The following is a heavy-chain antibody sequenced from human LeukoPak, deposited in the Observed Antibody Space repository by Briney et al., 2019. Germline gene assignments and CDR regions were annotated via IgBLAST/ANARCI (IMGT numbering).Heavy chain of an antibody. Sequence: SETLSLTCIVPGGSISSYYWSWIRQRPGKGLERIGYIYYSGSTNYNPSLKSRVTISVDTSKNQFSLKLSSVTAADTAVYYCAGYHRGYFDLWGRGTLVTVSS. CDR2: IYYSGST. D-gene: IGHD2-2*01. J-gene: IGHJ2*01. CDR3: AGYHRGYFDL. V-gene: IGHV4-59*01. CDR1: GGSISSYY.